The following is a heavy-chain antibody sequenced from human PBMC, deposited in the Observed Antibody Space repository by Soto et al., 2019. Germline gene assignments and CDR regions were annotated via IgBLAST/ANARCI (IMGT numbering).Heavy chain of an antibody. CDR3: AKDSGSSWYGRFDY. V-gene: IGHV3-30*18. CDR1: GFTFSSYG. CDR2: ISYDGSNK. J-gene: IGHJ4*02. Sequence: SLRLSCAASGFTFSSYGMHWVRQAPGKGLEWVAVISYDGSNKYYADSVKGRFTISRDNSKNTLYLQMNSLRAEDTAVYYCAKDSGSSWYGRFDYWGQGTLVTVSS. D-gene: IGHD6-13*01.